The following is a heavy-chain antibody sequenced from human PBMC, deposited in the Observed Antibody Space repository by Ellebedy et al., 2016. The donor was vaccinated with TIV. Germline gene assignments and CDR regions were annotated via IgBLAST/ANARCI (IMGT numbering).Heavy chain of an antibody. CDR1: GGTFSSYA. CDR3: AREYSSMVRGVIRGIYYGMDV. CDR2: IIPIFGTA. V-gene: IGHV1-69*13. D-gene: IGHD3-10*01. J-gene: IGHJ6*02. Sequence: AASVKVSCKASGGTFSSYAISWVRQAPGQGLEWIGGIIPIFGTANYAQKFQGRVTITADESTSTAYMELSSLRSEDTAVYYCAREYSSMVRGVIRGIYYGMDVWGQGTTVTVSS.